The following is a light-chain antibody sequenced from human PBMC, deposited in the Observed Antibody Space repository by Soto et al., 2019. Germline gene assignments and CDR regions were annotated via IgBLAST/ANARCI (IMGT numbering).Light chain of an antibody. Sequence: ETVMTQSPATLSVSPGETATLSCRTSQGLNRNLAWYQQKLGQAPRVLIYGASTRATGIPARFSGSGSGTEFILTISRLEPDDSAVYYCQQYHDSPMNTFGQGTKLQIK. CDR1: QGLNRN. V-gene: IGKV3-15*01. J-gene: IGKJ2*01. CDR3: QQYHDSPMNT. CDR2: GAS.